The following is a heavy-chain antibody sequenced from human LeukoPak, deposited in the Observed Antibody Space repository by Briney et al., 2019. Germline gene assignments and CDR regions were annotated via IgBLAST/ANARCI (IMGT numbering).Heavy chain of an antibody. CDR3: AVRADQLVDY. CDR2: IYYSGST. D-gene: IGHD1-1*01. V-gene: IGHV4-59*01. J-gene: IGHJ4*02. CDR1: GGPISSYY. Sequence: SETLSLTCTVSGGPISSYYWSWIRQPPGKGLEWIGYIYYSGSTNYNPSLKSRVTISVDTSKNQFSLKLSSVTAADTAVYYCAVRADQLVDYWGQGTLVTVSS.